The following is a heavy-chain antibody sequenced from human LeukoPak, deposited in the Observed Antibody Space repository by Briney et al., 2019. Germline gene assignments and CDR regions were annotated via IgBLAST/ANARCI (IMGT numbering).Heavy chain of an antibody. V-gene: IGHV3-48*02. J-gene: IGHJ4*02. CDR1: GFAFSDFN. CDR3: ATSVV. Sequence: PGGSLRLSCAASGFAFSDFNMNWVRQAPGKGLEWISYISASANSMYYADSVWGRFTISRDNAKNSLYLQMNTLRDVDTAVYYCATSVVRGQGILVTVSS. CDR2: ISASANSM.